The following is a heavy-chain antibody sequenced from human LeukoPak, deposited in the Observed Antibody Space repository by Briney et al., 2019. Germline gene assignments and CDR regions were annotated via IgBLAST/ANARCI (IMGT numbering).Heavy chain of an antibody. CDR3: ARARYSGSFRHFDY. D-gene: IGHD1-26*01. V-gene: IGHV3-11*01. Sequence: GGSLRLSCAASGFTLSDYYMSWIRQAPGKGLEWVSYISSSGSTIYYADSVKGRFTISRDNAKNSLYLQMNSLRAEDTAVYYCARARYSGSFRHFDYWGQGTLVTVSS. CDR2: ISSSGSTI. CDR1: GFTLSDYY. J-gene: IGHJ4*02.